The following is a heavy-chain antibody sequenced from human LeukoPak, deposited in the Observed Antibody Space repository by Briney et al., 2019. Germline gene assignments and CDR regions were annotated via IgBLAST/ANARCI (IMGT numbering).Heavy chain of an antibody. J-gene: IGHJ4*02. CDR1: GGTFSSYA. V-gene: IGHV1-69*06. CDR2: IIPIFGTA. CDR3: VRDRGRRWERHHYFDY. D-gene: IGHD1-26*01. Sequence: ASVKVSCKASGGTFSSYAISWVRQAPGQGLEWMGGIIPIFGTANYAQKFQGRVTITADKSTSTAYMELSSLRSEDTAVYYCVRDRGRRWERHHYFDYWGQGTLVTVSS.